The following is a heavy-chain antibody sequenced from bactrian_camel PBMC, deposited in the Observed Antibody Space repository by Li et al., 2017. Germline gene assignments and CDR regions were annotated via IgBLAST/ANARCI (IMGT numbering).Heavy chain of an antibody. D-gene: IGHD6*01. CDR2: INSAGGTT. V-gene: IGHV3S1*01. CDR1: GGVYRSYC. CDR3: AAAVTGTGLAHNF. J-gene: IGHJ4*01. Sequence: HVQLVESGGESVQGAGPLRLSCVNSGGVYRSYCMGWFRQAPGKGLEWVSTINSAGGTTYYEDSVKGRFTISRDNAKNTVYLLMNSLKSEDTALYYCAAAVTGTGLAHNFWGQGTQVTVS.